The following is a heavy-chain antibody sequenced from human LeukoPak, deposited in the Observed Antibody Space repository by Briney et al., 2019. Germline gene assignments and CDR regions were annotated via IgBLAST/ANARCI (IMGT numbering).Heavy chain of an antibody. CDR1: GGTFSSYA. Sequence: RASVKVSCKASGGTFSSYAISWVRQAPGQGLEWMGGIIPIFGTANYAQKFQGRVTITADESTSTAYMELSSLRSEDTAVYYCARDFGHYYDSSGSHDAFDIWGQGTMVTVSS. CDR2: IIPIFGTA. CDR3: ARDFGHYYDSSGSHDAFDI. J-gene: IGHJ3*02. V-gene: IGHV1-69*13. D-gene: IGHD3-22*01.